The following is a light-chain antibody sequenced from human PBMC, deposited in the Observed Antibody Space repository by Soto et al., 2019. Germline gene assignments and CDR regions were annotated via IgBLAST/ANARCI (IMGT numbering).Light chain of an antibody. CDR1: QSIVTY. J-gene: IGKJ1*01. V-gene: IGKV1-39*01. CDR2: AAS. Sequence: DIQMTQSPSSLSASVGDRGTITCRASQSIVTYLNWYLQKPGKAPRLLIYAASNLRSGVPSRFSGSGSGTDFTLAISSLQPEDFATYFCQQSYSTPPWTFGQGTRWIS. CDR3: QQSYSTPPWT.